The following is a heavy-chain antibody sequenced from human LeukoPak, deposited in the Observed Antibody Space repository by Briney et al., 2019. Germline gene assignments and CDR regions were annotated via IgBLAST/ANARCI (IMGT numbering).Heavy chain of an antibody. CDR2: IYYSGST. D-gene: IGHD1-26*01. CDR3: ARQSGPLGAPERGVPDDY. V-gene: IGHV4-39*01. J-gene: IGHJ4*02. Sequence: PWETLCLTCTVSGGSISSSSYYWGCIRQPPGKGLEWIGSIYYSGSTYYNPSLKSRVTISVDTSKNQFSLKLSSVTAADTAVYYCARQSGPLGAPERGVPDDYWGQGTLVTVSS. CDR1: GGSISSSSYY.